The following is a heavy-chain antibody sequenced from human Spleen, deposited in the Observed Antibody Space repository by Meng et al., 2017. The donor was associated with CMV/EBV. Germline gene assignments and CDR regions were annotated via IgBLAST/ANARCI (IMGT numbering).Heavy chain of an antibody. CDR1: GYPFTSYY. V-gene: IGHV1-46*01. CDR3: AREMPHTYYFDF. J-gene: IGHJ4*02. CDR2: IKPSDGST. Sequence: QVQLVQSGAEVKNPGASVKVSCKASGYPFTSYYMHWVRQAPGQGLEWVGIIKPSDGSTTYTQKFKGRVTMTWDTSTSTVYLELSSLRSDDTAVFYCAREMPHTYYFDFWGQGTLVTVSS. D-gene: IGHD2-2*01.